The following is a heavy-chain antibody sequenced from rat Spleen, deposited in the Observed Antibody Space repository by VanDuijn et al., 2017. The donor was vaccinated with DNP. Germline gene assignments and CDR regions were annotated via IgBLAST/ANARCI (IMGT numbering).Heavy chain of an antibody. CDR3: ARGGRSYFDY. V-gene: IGHV5S13*01. Sequence: EVQLVESGGGLVQPGRSLKLSCAASGFTFSDYAMAWVRQAPKKGLEWVASITTSGDSTSSPDSVKGRFTISRDNAKNTLYLQMNSLRSEDTATYYCARGGRSYFDYWGQGVMVTVSS. CDR1: GFTFSDYA. CDR2: ITTSGDST. J-gene: IGHJ2*01. D-gene: IGHD1-11*01.